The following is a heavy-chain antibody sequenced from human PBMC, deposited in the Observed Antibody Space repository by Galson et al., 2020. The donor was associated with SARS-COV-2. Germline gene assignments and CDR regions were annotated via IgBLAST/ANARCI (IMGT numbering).Heavy chain of an antibody. V-gene: IGHV4-59*13. CDR2: ISHSGNT. CDR1: GPSLTDSY. Sequence: SETLYLTCSVSGPSLTDSYWTWIRMSPGRGLDWLGAISHSGNTTYKPSLTGRVTISRDTSKNRFSLKLTSVTAADTAIYSCARDPLPGGGLYLWGQGILVTVSA. J-gene: IGHJ5*02. CDR3: ARDPLPGGGLYL. D-gene: IGHD2-15*01.